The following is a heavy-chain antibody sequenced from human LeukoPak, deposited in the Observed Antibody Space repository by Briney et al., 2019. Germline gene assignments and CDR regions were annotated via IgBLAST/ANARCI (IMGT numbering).Heavy chain of an antibody. Sequence: GGSLRLSCAASGFTFSSYSINWVRQAPGKGLEYVSSITSSSNYIYYADSVKGRFTISRDNTKNSLYLQMNSLGAEDTAVYYCARSRGAFDIWGQGTLVTVSS. CDR2: ITSSSNYI. J-gene: IGHJ3*02. CDR1: GFTFSSYS. CDR3: ARSRGAFDI. V-gene: IGHV3-21*01.